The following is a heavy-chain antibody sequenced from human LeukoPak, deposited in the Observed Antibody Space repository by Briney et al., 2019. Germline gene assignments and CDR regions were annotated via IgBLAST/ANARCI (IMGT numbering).Heavy chain of an antibody. V-gene: IGHV5-51*01. CDR2: IYPGDSDT. D-gene: IGHD6-13*01. CDR1: GYSFTSYW. Sequence: GESLKISCKGSGYSFTSYWIGWVRQMPGKGLEWMGIIYPGDSDTRYSSSFQGQVTISADKSISTAYLQWSSLKASDTAMYYCARLSSSWSHPYNWFDPWGQGTLVTVSS. CDR3: ARLSSSWSHPYNWFDP. J-gene: IGHJ5*02.